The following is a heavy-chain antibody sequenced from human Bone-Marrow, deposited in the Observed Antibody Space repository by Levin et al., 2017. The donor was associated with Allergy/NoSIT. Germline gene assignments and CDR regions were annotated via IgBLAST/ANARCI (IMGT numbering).Heavy chain of an antibody. Sequence: LRLSCTFSGFSVSTSGMCVSWIRQPPGKALEWLALIDWEDDKYYSTSLKTRLTISKDTSKNQVVLTMTNMDPGDTATYYCARTLVRPDSSGSYDLHYYGMDVWGQGTTVTVSS. CDR3: ARTLVRPDSSGSYDLHYYGMDV. D-gene: IGHD6-19*01. CDR1: GFSVSTSGMC. CDR2: IDWEDDK. V-gene: IGHV2-70*01. J-gene: IGHJ6*02.